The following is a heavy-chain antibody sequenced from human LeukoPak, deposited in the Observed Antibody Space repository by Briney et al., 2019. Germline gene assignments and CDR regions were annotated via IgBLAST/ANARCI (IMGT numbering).Heavy chain of an antibody. CDR2: INPNSGGT. D-gene: IGHD1-26*01. CDR3: AREVGATQPYAFDI. J-gene: IGHJ3*02. CDR1: GYTFTGYY. V-gene: IGHV1-2*06. Sequence: WASVKVSCKASGYTFTGYYMHWLRQAPGQGLEWMGRINPNSGGTNYAQKFQGRVTMTRDTSISTAYMELSRLRSDDTAVYYCAREVGATQPYAFDIWGQGTMVTVSS.